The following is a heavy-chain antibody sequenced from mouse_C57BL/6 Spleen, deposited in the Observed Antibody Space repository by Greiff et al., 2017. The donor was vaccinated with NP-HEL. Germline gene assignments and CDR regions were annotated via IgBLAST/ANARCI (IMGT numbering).Heavy chain of an antibody. CDR1: GYTFTSYW. V-gene: IGHV1-55*01. J-gene: IGHJ2*01. CDR3: ARGDYYGSSYYFDY. Sequence: QVHVKQPGAELVKPGASVKMSCKASGYTFTSYWITWVKQRPGQGLEWIGDIYPGSGSTNYNEKFKSKATLTVDTSSSTAYMQLSSLTSEDSAVYYCARGDYYGSSYYFDYWGQGTTLTVSS. CDR2: IYPGSGST. D-gene: IGHD1-1*01.